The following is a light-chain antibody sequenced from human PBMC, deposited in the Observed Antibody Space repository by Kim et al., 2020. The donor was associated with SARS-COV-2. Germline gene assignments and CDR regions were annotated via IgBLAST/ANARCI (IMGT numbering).Light chain of an antibody. Sequence: HATTISCTGASSDVGAYNYVSWYQQHPGKAPKLMIYDVSNRPSGVSNRFSGSKSGNTASLTISGLQAEDEADYYCSSYTSSSSVVFGGGTQLTVL. CDR2: DVS. CDR3: SSYTSSSSVV. V-gene: IGLV2-14*03. J-gene: IGLJ2*01. CDR1: SSDVGAYNY.